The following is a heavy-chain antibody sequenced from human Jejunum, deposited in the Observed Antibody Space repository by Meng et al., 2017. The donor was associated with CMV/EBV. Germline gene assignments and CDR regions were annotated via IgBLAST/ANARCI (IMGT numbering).Heavy chain of an antibody. J-gene: IGHJ4*02. CDR2: IKYDRSEI. D-gene: IGHD2-15*01. CDR1: GFGFSNYW. Sequence: SGFGFSNYWMSWVRQAPGKGLEWVANIKYDRSEIYYVDSVRGRFTISRDNAKNSLYLQMNSLRAEDTAVYYCARAGSGFYSVDFDYWGQGTLVTVSS. V-gene: IGHV3-7*01. CDR3: ARAGSGFYSVDFDY.